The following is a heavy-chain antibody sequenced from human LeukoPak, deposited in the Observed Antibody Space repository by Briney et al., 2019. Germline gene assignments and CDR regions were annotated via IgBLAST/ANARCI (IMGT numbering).Heavy chain of an antibody. CDR2: ISSSDSTI. CDR1: GFTFSSYE. V-gene: IGHV3-48*03. Sequence: GGSLRLACAASGFTFSSYEMNWVRQAPGKGLEWVSYISSSDSTIYYADSVKGRFTISRDNAKNSLYLQMNSLRAGDTAVYYCARTREMATISYFDYWGQGTLVTVSS. J-gene: IGHJ4*02. CDR3: ARTREMATISYFDY. D-gene: IGHD5-24*01.